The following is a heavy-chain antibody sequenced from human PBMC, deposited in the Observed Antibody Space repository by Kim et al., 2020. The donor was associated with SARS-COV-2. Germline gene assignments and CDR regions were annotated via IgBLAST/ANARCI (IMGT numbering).Heavy chain of an antibody. D-gene: IGHD3-10*01. J-gene: IGHJ4*02. Sequence: KSRVTISVDTSKNQFSLKLSSVTAADTAVYYCARVGVVLLWFGELSSFDYWGQGTLVTVSS. V-gene: IGHV4-30-2*04. CDR3: ARVGVVLLWFGELSSFDY.